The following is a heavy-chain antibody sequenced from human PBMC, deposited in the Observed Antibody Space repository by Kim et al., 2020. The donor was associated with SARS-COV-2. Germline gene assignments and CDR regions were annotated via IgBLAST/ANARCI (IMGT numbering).Heavy chain of an antibody. J-gene: IGHJ6*02. V-gene: IGHV4-31*02. D-gene: IGHD3-10*01. Sequence: NPSLKSRVTISVDTSKNQFSLKLSSVTAADTAVYYCARYYYGSGSYFRDVWGQGTTVTVSS. CDR3: ARYYYGSGSYFRDV.